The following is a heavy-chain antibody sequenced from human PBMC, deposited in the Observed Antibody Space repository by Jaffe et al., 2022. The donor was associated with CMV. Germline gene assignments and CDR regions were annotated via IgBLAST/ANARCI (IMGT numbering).Heavy chain of an antibody. Sequence: EVQLVESGGGLVQPGRSLRLSCAASGFTFDDYAMHWVRQAPGKGLEWVSGISWNSGSIGYADSVKGRFTISRDNAKNSLYLQMNSLRAEDTALYYCAKDGEGYSSGWYYFDYWGQGTLVTVSS. CDR1: GFTFDDYA. CDR3: AKDGEGYSSGWYYFDY. V-gene: IGHV3-9*01. CDR2: ISWNSGSI. D-gene: IGHD6-19*01. J-gene: IGHJ4*02.